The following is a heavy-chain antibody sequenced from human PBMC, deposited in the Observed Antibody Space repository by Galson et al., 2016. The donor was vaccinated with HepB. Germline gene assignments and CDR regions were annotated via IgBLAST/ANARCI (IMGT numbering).Heavy chain of an antibody. J-gene: IGHJ4*02. Sequence: SLRLSCAASGFIFNNFGMSWVRQAPGKGLEWVSEITHSGESTYYADADQGRFRISRDNSKNTLYLQMDSLSGEDTATYYCAKEGGPGYYDFGSGRPSYFDSWGQGTLVTGSA. V-gene: IGHV3-23*01. D-gene: IGHD3-3*01. CDR1: GFIFNNFG. CDR3: AKEGGPGYYDFGSGRPSYFDS. CDR2: ITHSGEST.